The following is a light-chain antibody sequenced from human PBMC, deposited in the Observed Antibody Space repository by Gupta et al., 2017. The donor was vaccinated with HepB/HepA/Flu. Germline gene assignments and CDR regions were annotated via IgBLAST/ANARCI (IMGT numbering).Light chain of an antibody. Sequence: PGERVTLSCRASQSVSSSYLTWYQQKPGQAPRLLIYGASTRATSIPARFSGSGSGTDFTLTISSRQPEDSAVYYCQQDDNLPPLTFGGGTKVEIK. CDR2: GAS. V-gene: IGKV3-7*01. CDR3: QQDDNLPPLT. CDR1: QSVSSSY. J-gene: IGKJ4*01.